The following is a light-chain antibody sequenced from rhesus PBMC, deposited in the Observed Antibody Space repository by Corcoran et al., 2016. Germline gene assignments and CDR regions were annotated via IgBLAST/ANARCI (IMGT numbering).Light chain of an antibody. CDR3: RHGYGTPLT. Sequence: DIQMTQSPSSLSASVGDRVTITCRASENVNNYLNWYQQKPGKAPKLLIYKASTLQSGVPSRFSGSGSGTDDTFTISSLQPEDVATYYCRHGYGTPLTFGGGTKVELK. CDR1: ENVNNY. J-gene: IGKJ4*01. V-gene: IGKV1-74*01. CDR2: KAS.